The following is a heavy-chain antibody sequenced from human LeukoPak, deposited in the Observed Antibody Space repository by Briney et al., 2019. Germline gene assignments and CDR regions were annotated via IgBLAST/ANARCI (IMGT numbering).Heavy chain of an antibody. CDR1: AYIFTGYY. CDR3: ARDATRYCSGARCFFDY. Sequence: ASVTVSCKPSAYIFTGYYMPWVRQAPGQGLEWMGWINPNDSDTNYAQKFQGRVTMTRDTSTTTAYMELKSLRSDDTAVYYCARDATRYCSGARCFFDYWGQGTLVTVSS. J-gene: IGHJ4*02. D-gene: IGHD2-15*01. CDR2: INPNDSDT. V-gene: IGHV1-2*02.